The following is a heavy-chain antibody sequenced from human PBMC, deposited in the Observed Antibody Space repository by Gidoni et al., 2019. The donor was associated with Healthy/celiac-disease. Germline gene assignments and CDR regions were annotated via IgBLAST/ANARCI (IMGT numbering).Heavy chain of an antibody. Sequence: QVQLVESGGGVVQPGRSLRLSCAASGFTFSSYAMHWVRQAPGKGLEWVAVISYDGSNKYYADSVKGRFTSSRDNSKNTLYLQMNSLRAEDTAVYYCARVVEMATIPAYYYYGMDVWGQGTTVTVSS. CDR3: ARVVEMATIPAYYYYGMDV. D-gene: IGHD5-12*01. J-gene: IGHJ6*02. CDR2: ISYDGSNK. V-gene: IGHV3-30*04. CDR1: GFTFSSYA.